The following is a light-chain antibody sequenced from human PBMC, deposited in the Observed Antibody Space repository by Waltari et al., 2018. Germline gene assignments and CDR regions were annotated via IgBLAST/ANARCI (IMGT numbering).Light chain of an antibody. Sequence: QSGLTQPPSVSGAPGQRVTISCTGSSTHTRAGYDVHWYQLLPGTAPKLLIYGSSNRPSGVPGRFSGSKSGTSASLAITGLQAEDEADYYCQSYDSSLSCSVFGGVTKLTVL. CDR3: QSYDSSLSCSV. J-gene: IGLJ2*01. V-gene: IGLV1-40*01. CDR2: GSS. CDR1: STHTRAGYD.